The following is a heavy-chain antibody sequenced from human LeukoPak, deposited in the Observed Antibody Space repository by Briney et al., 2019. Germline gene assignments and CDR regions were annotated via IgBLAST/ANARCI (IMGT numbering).Heavy chain of an antibody. CDR1: GGSISSYY. J-gene: IGHJ3*02. V-gene: IGHV4-4*07. CDR2: ICTSGST. CDR3: ARDSLLSAAFDI. Sequence: SETLSLTCTVSGGSISSYYWSWIRQPAGKGLEWIGRICTSGSTNYNPSLKSRVTMSVDTSKNQFSLKLSSVTAADTAVYYCARDSLLSAAFDIWGQGTMVTVSS.